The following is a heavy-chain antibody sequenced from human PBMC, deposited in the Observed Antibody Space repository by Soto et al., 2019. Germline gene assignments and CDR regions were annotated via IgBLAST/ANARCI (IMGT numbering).Heavy chain of an antibody. Sequence: PGGSLRLSCAGSGFTLKSFSMNWVRQAPGKGLEWVSYISSSRATIYYADSVKGRFTISRDDAKNSLYLQMNSLRDDDRAVYYCVRGRSDSLMDVWGQGTTVTVSS. D-gene: IGHD2-15*01. V-gene: IGHV3-48*02. CDR3: VRGRSDSLMDV. CDR1: GFTLKSFS. J-gene: IGHJ6*02. CDR2: ISSSRATI.